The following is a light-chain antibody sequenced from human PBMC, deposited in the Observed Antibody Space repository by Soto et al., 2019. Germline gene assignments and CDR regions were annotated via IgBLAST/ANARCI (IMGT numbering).Light chain of an antibody. J-gene: IGKJ4*01. Sequence: EIVMTQSPATLSVSPGERTTLSCRASESVSSDLAWYQQKPGQAPRLLLYGASTRATNIPARFSGSGSGTQFTLTISSLQSEDFAVYYCQQYNNWSPLTFGGGTKVEIK. CDR1: ESVSSD. V-gene: IGKV3-15*01. CDR3: QQYNNWSPLT. CDR2: GAS.